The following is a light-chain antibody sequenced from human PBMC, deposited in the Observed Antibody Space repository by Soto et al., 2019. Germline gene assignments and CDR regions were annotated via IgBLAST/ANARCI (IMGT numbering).Light chain of an antibody. Sequence: DSVMTQSPPSLPVTRGEPASISCRSSQSLLHSNGYNYLDWYLQKPGQSPQLLIYLGSNRASGVPDRFSGSGSGTAFTLKISTVEAEDVGVYYCMQALQTPPTFGQGTRREIK. J-gene: IGKJ5*01. V-gene: IGKV2-28*01. CDR1: QSLLHSNGYNY. CDR2: LGS. CDR3: MQALQTPPT.